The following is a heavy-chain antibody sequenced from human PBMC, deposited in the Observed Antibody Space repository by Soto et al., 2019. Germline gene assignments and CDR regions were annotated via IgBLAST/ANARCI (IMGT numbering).Heavy chain of an antibody. V-gene: IGHV3-7*01. Sequence: GGSLRLSCAVSGFTFSSSWMSWVRQAPGKGLEWVAHIKQDGGEGYYVDSVKGRFTISRDNAKNSLYLQTNSLRAEDTAVYYCVRDQGDHVIHFDHWGQGALVTVSS. J-gene: IGHJ4*02. CDR2: IKQDGGEG. CDR3: VRDQGDHVIHFDH. CDR1: GFTFSSSW. D-gene: IGHD3-16*01.